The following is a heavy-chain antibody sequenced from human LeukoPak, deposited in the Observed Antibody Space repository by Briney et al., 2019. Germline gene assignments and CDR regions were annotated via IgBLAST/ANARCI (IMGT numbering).Heavy chain of an antibody. CDR1: GYTFTGYY. D-gene: IGHD2-2*01. V-gene: IGHV1-2*02. CDR2: INPNSGGT. CDR3: ARDYCRSTSCPPGY. Sequence: ASVKVSCKASGYTFTGYYMHWVRQAPGQGLEWMGWINPNSGGTNYAQKFQGRVTMTRDTSTSTAYMELSRLRSDDTAVYYCARDYCRSTSCPPGYWGQGTLVTVSS. J-gene: IGHJ4*02.